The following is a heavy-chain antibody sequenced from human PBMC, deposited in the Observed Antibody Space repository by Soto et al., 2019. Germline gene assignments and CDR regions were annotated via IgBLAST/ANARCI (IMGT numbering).Heavy chain of an antibody. CDR1: GDSVSSNSAA. J-gene: IGHJ6*02. CDR2: TYYRSKWYN. D-gene: IGHD6-13*01. Sequence: SQTLSLTCAISGDSVSSNSAAWNWIRQSPSRGLEWLGRTYYRSKWYNDYAVSVKSRITINPDTSKNQFSLQLNSVTPEDTAVYYCARDRSTSSSWYVDWYYYYGMDVWGQGTTVTVSS. V-gene: IGHV6-1*01. CDR3: ARDRSTSSSWYVDWYYYYGMDV.